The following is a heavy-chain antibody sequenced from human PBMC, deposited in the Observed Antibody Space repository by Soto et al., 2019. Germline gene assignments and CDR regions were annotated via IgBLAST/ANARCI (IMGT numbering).Heavy chain of an antibody. CDR3: AREGLITGTRCYYYGMDV. CDR1: GGSISSSNW. V-gene: IGHV4-4*02. J-gene: IGHJ6*02. D-gene: IGHD1-7*01. Sequence: SETLSLTCAVSGGSISSSNWWSWVRQPPGKGLEWIGEIYHSGSTNSNPSLKSRVTISVDKSKTQFSLKLSSVTAVDSAVYYCAREGLITGTRCYYYGMDVWGQGTTVT. CDR2: IYHSGST.